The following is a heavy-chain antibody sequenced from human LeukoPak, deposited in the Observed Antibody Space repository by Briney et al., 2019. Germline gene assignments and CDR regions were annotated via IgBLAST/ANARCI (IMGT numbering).Heavy chain of an antibody. D-gene: IGHD4-17*01. CDR1: GFTFSTYW. CDR2: INTDGGST. V-gene: IGHV3-74*01. CDR3: ANYGDYQYFDY. J-gene: IGHJ4*02. Sequence: GGSLRLSCAASGFTFSTYWMHWVRQGPGKGLVWVSRINTDGGSTTYADSVKGRFTISRDNSKNTLYLQMNSLKTDDTAVYYCANYGDYQYFDYWGQGTPVTVSS.